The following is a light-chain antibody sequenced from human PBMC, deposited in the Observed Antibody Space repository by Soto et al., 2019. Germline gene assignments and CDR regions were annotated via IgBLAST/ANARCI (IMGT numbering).Light chain of an antibody. V-gene: IGKV1-5*03. CDR2: KAS. CDR3: QQYSSLSA. Sequence: DIQMTQSPSTLSASVGDSVIITCRASQTIGSWLAWYQQKPGKVPKLLIHKASSLESGVSSRFSGSGSGKEFTLTIRSLQPDDFATYYCQQYSSLSAFGPGTKVDIK. J-gene: IGKJ3*01. CDR1: QTIGSW.